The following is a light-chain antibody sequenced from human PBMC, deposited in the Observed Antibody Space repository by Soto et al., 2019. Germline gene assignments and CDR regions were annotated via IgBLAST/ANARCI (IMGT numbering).Light chain of an antibody. V-gene: IGLV2-8*01. Sequence: QSALTQPPSASGSPGQSVTISCTGSSSDIGGYDFVSWYHQHPDKAPKIMIYEVTKRPSGVPDRFSGSKSGNTASLTVSGLQAEDEADYYCSSYAGSNTLAFGGGTKVTVL. CDR1: SSDIGGYDF. CDR3: SSYAGSNTLA. CDR2: EVT. J-gene: IGLJ2*01.